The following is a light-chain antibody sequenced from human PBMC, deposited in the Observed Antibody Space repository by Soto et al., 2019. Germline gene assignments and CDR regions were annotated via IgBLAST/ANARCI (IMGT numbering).Light chain of an antibody. V-gene: IGKV3-15*01. CDR3: QQYTSWPIT. Sequence: ELALTQSPATLSVSPGERATLSCRASQRVGSNYLAWYQQKPGQAPRLLIYGISARATGIPDRFSGSGSGTEFTLTISSLQSEDFAVYYCQQYTSWPITFGQGTRLEIK. CDR1: QRVGSNY. CDR2: GIS. J-gene: IGKJ5*01.